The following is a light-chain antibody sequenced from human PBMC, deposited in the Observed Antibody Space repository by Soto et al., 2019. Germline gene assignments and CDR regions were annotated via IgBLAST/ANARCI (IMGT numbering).Light chain of an antibody. CDR2: DAY. Sequence: DIQMTQSPSTLSASVGDRVTITCRASQSLSSRLAWYQQKPGKAPKLLIYDAYTLESGVPSRFSGSESGTEVTLTISSLQPDDFATYYCQQYYSYSTFGPGTKVDIK. V-gene: IGKV1-5*01. J-gene: IGKJ3*01. CDR1: QSLSSR. CDR3: QQYYSYST.